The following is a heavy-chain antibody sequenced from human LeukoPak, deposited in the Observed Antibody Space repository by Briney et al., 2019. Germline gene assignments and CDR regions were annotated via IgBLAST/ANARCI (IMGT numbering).Heavy chain of an antibody. CDR3: ATIIHFDY. CDR1: GYSISSGYY. CDR2: IHHSGST. V-gene: IGHV4-38-2*02. J-gene: IGHJ4*02. Sequence: SETLSLTCIVSGYSISSGYYWGWIRQPPGKGLEWIGNIHHSGSTYYNPSLKSRVTISVDTSKNQFSLKLSSVTAADTAVYYCATIIHFDYWGQGTLVTVSS.